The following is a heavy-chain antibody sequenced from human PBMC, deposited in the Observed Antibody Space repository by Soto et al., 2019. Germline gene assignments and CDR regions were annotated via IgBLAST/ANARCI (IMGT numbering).Heavy chain of an antibody. Sequence: SVKVSCKASGGTFSSYAISWVRQAPGQGLEWMGGIIPIFGTANYAQKFQGRVTITADESTSTAYMELSSLRSEDTAVYYCARDRGYSYGATYYYDSSGYTLPYYFDYWGQGTLVTVSS. D-gene: IGHD3-22*01. CDR2: IIPIFGTA. CDR3: ARDRGYSYGATYYYDSSGYTLPYYFDY. J-gene: IGHJ4*02. CDR1: GGTFSSYA. V-gene: IGHV1-69*13.